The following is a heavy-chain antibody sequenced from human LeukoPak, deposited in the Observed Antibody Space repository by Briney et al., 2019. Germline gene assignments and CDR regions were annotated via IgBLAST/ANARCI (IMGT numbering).Heavy chain of an antibody. V-gene: IGHV3-64D*06. CDR2: ISSNGGST. CDR1: GFTFSSYA. J-gene: IGHJ4*02. D-gene: IGHD2-21*02. CDR3: VKGIVEVTARAFDY. Sequence: QPGRSLRLSCVASGFTFSSYAMHWVRQAPGKGLEYVSAISSNGGSTYYADSVKGRFTISRDNSKNTLYLQMSSLRPEDTAVYYCVKGIVEVTARAFDYWGQGTLVTVSS.